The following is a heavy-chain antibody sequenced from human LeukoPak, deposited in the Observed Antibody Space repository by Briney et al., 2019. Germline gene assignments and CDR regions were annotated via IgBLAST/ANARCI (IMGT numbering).Heavy chain of an antibody. CDR1: GGSFSGYY. D-gene: IGHD2-15*01. Sequence: PSETLSLTCAVYGGSFSGYYWSWIRQAPGKGLEWIGEINHSGNTNYNPSLKSRVTISVDTSKNQFSLKLSSVTAADTAVYYCVTEPGYCTGGRCYGGWFDPWGQGALVTVSS. CDR3: VTEPGYCTGGRCYGGWFDP. CDR2: INHSGNT. J-gene: IGHJ5*02. V-gene: IGHV4-34*01.